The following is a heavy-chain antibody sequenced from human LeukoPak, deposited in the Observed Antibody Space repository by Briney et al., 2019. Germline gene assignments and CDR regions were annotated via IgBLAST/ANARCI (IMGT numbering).Heavy chain of an antibody. CDR3: AREGGPYRPLDY. V-gene: IGHV4-4*02. Sequence: PSGTLSLTCGVSGGSISSTNWWTWVRQPPGEGLEWIGEVHLSGRTNYNPSLESRVTMSVDMSENHISLKLTSVTAADTAVYYCAREGGPYRPLDYSGQGTLVIVSS. CDR2: VHLSGRT. CDR1: GGSISSTNW. J-gene: IGHJ4*02.